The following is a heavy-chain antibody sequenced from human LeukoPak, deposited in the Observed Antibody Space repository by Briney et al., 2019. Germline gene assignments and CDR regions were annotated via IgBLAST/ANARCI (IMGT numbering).Heavy chain of an antibody. J-gene: IGHJ6*02. CDR2: ISSSSSTI. V-gene: IGHV3-48*02. CDR1: GFIFSSYS. D-gene: IGHD6-6*01. CDR3: ARDGSGAARPNYYYYGMDV. Sequence: GGSLRLSCAASGFIFSSYSMTWVRQAPGKGLEWVSYISSSSSTIYYTDSVKGRFTISRDNAKNSLYLQMNSLRDKDTAVYYCARDGSGAARPNYYYYGMDVWGQGTTVTVSS.